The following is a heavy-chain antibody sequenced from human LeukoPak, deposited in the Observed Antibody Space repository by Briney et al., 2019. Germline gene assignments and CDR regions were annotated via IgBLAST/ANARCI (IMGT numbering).Heavy chain of an antibody. CDR1: GFTFSNAW. Sequence: GGSLRLSCAASGFTFSNAWMSWVRQAPGKGLEWVGRIKSKTDGGTTDYAAPVKGRFTISRDDSKNTLYLQMNSLKTEDTAVYYCTTDEGYYYDSSGYYTFYYFDYWGQGTLVTVSS. CDR3: TTDEGYYYDSSGYYTFYYFDY. D-gene: IGHD3-22*01. CDR2: IKSKTDGGTT. J-gene: IGHJ4*02. V-gene: IGHV3-15*01.